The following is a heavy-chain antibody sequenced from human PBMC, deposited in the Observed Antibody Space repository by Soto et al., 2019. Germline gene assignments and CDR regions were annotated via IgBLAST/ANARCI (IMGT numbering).Heavy chain of an antibody. J-gene: IGHJ5*02. D-gene: IGHD3-10*01. CDR3: ARGVGSGSYYNQYNWFDP. V-gene: IGHV1-18*01. Sequence: ASVKVSCKASGYTFTSYAISWVRQAPGQGLEWMGWISAYNGNTKYAQKFQGRVTMTTDTSTSTAYMELRSLRSDDTAVYYCARGVGSGSYYNQYNWFDPWGQGTLVTVSS. CDR1: GYTFTSYA. CDR2: ISAYNGNT.